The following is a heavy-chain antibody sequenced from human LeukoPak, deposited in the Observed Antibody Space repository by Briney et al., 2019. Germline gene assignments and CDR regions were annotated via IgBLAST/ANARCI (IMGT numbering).Heavy chain of an antibody. CDR1: GFTFSSYS. D-gene: IGHD1-1*01. CDR3: ARDLNWNNWFDP. Sequence: GGSLRLSCAASGFTFSSYSMNWVRQAPGKGLEWVSSISSSSSYIYYADSVKGRFTISRDNAKNSLYLQMNSLRAEDTGVYYCARDLNWNNWFDPWGQGTLVTVSS. V-gene: IGHV3-21*01. CDR2: ISSSSSYI. J-gene: IGHJ5*02.